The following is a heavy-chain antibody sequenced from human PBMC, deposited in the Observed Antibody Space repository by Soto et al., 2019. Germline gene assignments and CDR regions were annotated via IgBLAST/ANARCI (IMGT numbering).Heavy chain of an antibody. J-gene: IGHJ3*02. CDR3: ASGSEGSGTESAFNI. Sequence: QVHLVQSGAEVKKPGSSVKVSCKTSGGTFSTYTVSWVRQAPGQGLEWIGRIIPILDVLTYAQKFQGRVTITADKSTSTAYLELTSLKSEGTAVYYCASGSEGSGTESAFNIWGQGTMVTVSS. V-gene: IGHV1-69*02. CDR1: GGTFSTYT. CDR2: IIPILDVL. D-gene: IGHD2-15*01.